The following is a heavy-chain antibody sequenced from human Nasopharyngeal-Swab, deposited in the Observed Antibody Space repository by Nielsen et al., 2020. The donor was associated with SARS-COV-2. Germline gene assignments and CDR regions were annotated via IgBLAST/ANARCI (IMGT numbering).Heavy chain of an antibody. Sequence: SETLSLTCAVYGGSFSGYYWSWIRQPPGKGLEWIGEINHSGSTNYNPSLKSRVTISVDTSKNQFSLKLSSVTAADTAVYYCARVSTMVRGVIRSHYYYGMDVWGQGTTVTVSS. CDR1: GGSFSGYY. CDR2: INHSGST. D-gene: IGHD3-10*01. V-gene: IGHV4-34*01. CDR3: ARVSTMVRGVIRSHYYYGMDV. J-gene: IGHJ6*02.